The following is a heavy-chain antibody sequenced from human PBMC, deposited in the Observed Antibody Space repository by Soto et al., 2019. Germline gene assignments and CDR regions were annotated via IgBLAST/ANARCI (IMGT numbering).Heavy chain of an antibody. J-gene: IGHJ6*03. CDR3: ARRVVVDTAMERHYYYYYYMDV. CDR2: ISAYNGNT. CDR1: GYTFTSYG. Sequence: GASVKVSCKASGYTFTSYGISWVRQAPGQGLEWMGWISAYNGNTNYAQKLQGRVTMTTDTSTSTAYMELRSLRSDDTAVYYCARRVVVDTAMERHYYYYYYMDVWGQGTTVTVSS. D-gene: IGHD5-18*01. V-gene: IGHV1-18*01.